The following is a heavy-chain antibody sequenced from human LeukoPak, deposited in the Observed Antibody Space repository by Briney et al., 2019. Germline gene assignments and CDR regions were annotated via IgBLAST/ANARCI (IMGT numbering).Heavy chain of an antibody. D-gene: IGHD6-13*01. CDR1: GYTFTGYY. V-gene: IGHV1-2*02. CDR2: INPNSGGT. Sequence: ASVKASCKASGYTFTGYYMHWVRQAPGQGLEWMGWINPNSGGTNYAQKFQGRVTMTRDTSISTAYMELSRLRSDDTAVYYCARDGAAAAEFDYWGQGTLVTVSS. J-gene: IGHJ4*02. CDR3: ARDGAAAAEFDY.